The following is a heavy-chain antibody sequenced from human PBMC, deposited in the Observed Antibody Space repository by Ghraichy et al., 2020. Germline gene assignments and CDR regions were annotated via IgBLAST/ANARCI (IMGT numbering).Heavy chain of an antibody. CDR2: ISSSGSTI. CDR3: ARVAVYCSSTSCYTDYYYDGMDV. D-gene: IGHD2-2*02. J-gene: IGHJ6*02. V-gene: IGHV3-11*04. Sequence: GESLNISCAASGFTFSDYYMSWIRQAPGKGLEWVSYISSSGSTIYYADSVKGRFTISRDNAKNSLYLQMNSLRAEDTAVYYCARVAVYCSSTSCYTDYYYDGMDVWGQGTTVTVSS. CDR1: GFTFSDYY.